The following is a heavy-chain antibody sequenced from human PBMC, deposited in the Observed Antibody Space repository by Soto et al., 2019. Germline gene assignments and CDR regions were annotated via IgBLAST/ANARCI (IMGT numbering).Heavy chain of an antibody. CDR1: GFTFSSYG. V-gene: IGHV3-74*01. J-gene: IGHJ4*02. CDR2: INGDGSVT. CDR3: ARGTGYD. Sequence: GGSLRLSCAASGFTFSSYGMHWVRQAPGKGPVWVSRINGDGSVTNYADSVKGRFTISRDNAKNTVYLQMNSLTAEDTAIYYCARGTGYDWGQGIQVTV. D-gene: IGHD5-18*01.